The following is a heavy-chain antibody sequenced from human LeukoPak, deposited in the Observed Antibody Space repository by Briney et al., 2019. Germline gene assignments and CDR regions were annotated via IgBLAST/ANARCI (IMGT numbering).Heavy chain of an antibody. CDR3: ARVDYILDY. V-gene: IGHV4-38-2*01. J-gene: IGHJ4*02. CDR2: RYRSGSD. Sequence: PSETLSLTCAVSRYFINRGYHWAWIRQPPGKGLEWIGIRYRSGSDYYNPSLKSRVTISVDTSKNKLSLRVTPVTAADTAVYYCARVDYILDYWGQGALVTASS. D-gene: IGHD4-11*01. CDR1: RYFINRGYH.